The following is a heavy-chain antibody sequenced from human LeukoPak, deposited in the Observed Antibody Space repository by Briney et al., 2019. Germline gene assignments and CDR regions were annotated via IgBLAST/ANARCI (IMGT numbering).Heavy chain of an antibody. CDR2: IFYSGST. CDR3: ARESVAAAGTKAFDI. Sequence: SETLSLTCTVSGASISTYYWSWIRQPPGRGLQWIGYIFYSGSTNCNPSLGSRVTISLDTSKNQFSLKLTSVTAADTAVYYCARESVAAAGTKAFDIWGQGTMVTVSS. V-gene: IGHV4-59*01. CDR1: GASISTYY. D-gene: IGHD6-13*01. J-gene: IGHJ3*02.